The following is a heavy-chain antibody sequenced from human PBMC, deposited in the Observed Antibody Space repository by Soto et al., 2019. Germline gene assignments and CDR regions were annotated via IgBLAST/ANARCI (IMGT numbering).Heavy chain of an antibody. J-gene: IGHJ4*02. V-gene: IGHV3-30-3*01. D-gene: IGHD4-17*01. CDR2: ISYDGSNK. Sequence: QVQLVESGGGVVQPGRSLRLSCAASGFTFSSYAMHWVRQAPGKGLEWVAVISYDGSNKYYADSVKGRFTISRDNSKNTLYLQMNSLRAEDTAVYYGAREGPVTSLVYWGQGTLVTVSS. CDR3: AREGPVTSLVY. CDR1: GFTFSSYA.